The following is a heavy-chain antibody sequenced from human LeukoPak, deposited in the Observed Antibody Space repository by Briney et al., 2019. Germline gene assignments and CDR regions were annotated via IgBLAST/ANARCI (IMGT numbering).Heavy chain of an antibody. D-gene: IGHD3-3*01. V-gene: IGHV3-21*01. CDR1: GFTFSSYS. J-gene: IGHJ4*02. CDR3: ARDGVPSGSSYYDFWSSRRTPPDY. CDR2: ISSSSSYI. Sequence: PGGSLRLSCAASGFTFSSYSMNWVRQAPGKGLEWVSSISSSSSYIYYADSVKGRFTISRDNAKNSLYLQMNSLRAEDTAVYYCARDGVPSGSSYYDFWSSRRTPPDYWGQGTLVTVSS.